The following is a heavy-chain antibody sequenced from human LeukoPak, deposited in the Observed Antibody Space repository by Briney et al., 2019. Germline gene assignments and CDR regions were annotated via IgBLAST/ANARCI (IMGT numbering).Heavy chain of an antibody. J-gene: IGHJ3*02. CDR1: GYTFTSYA. Sequence: GASVKVSCKASGYTFTSYAISWVRQAPGQGLEWMGGIIAIFGTANYAQKFQGRVTITADESTSTAYMELSSLRSEDTAVYYCAREYYYDSSGYYLSDAFDIWGQGTMVTVSS. CDR2: IIAIFGTA. V-gene: IGHV1-69*13. CDR3: AREYYYDSSGYYLSDAFDI. D-gene: IGHD3-22*01.